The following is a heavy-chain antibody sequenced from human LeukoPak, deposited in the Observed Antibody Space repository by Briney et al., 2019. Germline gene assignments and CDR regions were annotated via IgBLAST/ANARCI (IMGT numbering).Heavy chain of an antibody. V-gene: IGHV3-21*01. CDR3: ARVHCSGGGCYQRNDGLEI. CDR1: GFTFSSYW. D-gene: IGHD2-15*01. CDR2: ISVDSNYL. J-gene: IGHJ3*02. Sequence: GGSLRLSCAASGFTFSSYWMHWVRQAPGKGLEWISSISVDSNYLYYVDSLRGRFTVSRDNTKNSLYLQMNRLRAEDTAVYYCARVHCSGGGCYQRNDGLEIWGQGTVVTVSS.